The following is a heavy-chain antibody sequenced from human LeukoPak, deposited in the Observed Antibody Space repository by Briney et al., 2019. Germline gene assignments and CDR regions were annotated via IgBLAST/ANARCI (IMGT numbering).Heavy chain of an antibody. Sequence: GASVKVSCKVSGHTLTELSVHWVRQGPGKGLEWKGGFDPEDGETIYAQKFQGRVTMTEDTSTDTAYMELSSLRSEDTAAYYCATRDSARYYFDYWGQGTLVTVSS. CDR3: ATRDSARYYFDY. D-gene: IGHD2-21*02. CDR1: GHTLTELS. V-gene: IGHV1-24*01. CDR2: FDPEDGET. J-gene: IGHJ4*02.